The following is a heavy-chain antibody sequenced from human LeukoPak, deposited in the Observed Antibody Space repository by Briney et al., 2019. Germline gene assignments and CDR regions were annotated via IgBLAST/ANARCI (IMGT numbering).Heavy chain of an antibody. D-gene: IGHD6-13*01. CDR1: GYTFTGYF. CDR2: INPNSGAT. Sequence: ASVKVSCKASGYTFTGYFLHWVREGPGEGVESMGWINPNSGATNSAQKVQGRVTITRDTSISTAYMEMSSLRSDDTAVYYCARRGSSSSSEFDYWGQGTLVTVSS. V-gene: IGHV1-2*02. CDR3: ARRGSSSSSEFDY. J-gene: IGHJ4*02.